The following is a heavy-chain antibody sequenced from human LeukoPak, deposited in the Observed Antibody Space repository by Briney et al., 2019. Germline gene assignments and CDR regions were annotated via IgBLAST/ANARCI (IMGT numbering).Heavy chain of an antibody. CDR2: IYYSGST. J-gene: IGHJ3*02. V-gene: IGHV4-59*01. Sequence: SETLSLTCTVSGGSISSYYWSWIRQPPGKGLEWIGYIYYSGSTNYNPSLKSRVTISVDTSKNQFSLKLSSVTAADTAVYYCAREGGYNSDDAFDIWGQGTMVTVSS. CDR1: GGSISSYY. D-gene: IGHD5-24*01. CDR3: AREGGYNSDDAFDI.